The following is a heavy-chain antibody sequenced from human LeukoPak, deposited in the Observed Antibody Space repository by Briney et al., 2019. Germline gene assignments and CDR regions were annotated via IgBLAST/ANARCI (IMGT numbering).Heavy chain of an antibody. Sequence: GGSLRLSCAASGVSFSSSWMSWVRQAPGKGLEWVANIKPDGSEKYYVDSVKGRFTISRDNAKKSLYLQMNSLRAEDTALYYCARDTVGATDYWGQGTLVTVSS. V-gene: IGHV3-7*01. CDR1: GVSFSSSW. CDR3: ARDTVGATDY. CDR2: IKPDGSEK. D-gene: IGHD1-26*01. J-gene: IGHJ4*02.